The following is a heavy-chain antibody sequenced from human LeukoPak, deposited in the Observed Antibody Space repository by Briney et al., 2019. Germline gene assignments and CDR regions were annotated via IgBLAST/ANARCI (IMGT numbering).Heavy chain of an antibody. D-gene: IGHD6-13*01. CDR2: INHSGST. Sequence: PSETLSLTCAVYGGSFSGHYWSWIRQPPGKGLEWIGEINHSGSTNYNPSLKSRVTISVDTSKNQFSLKLSSVTAADTAVYYCASRSSWYVQDYWGQGTLVTVSS. CDR3: ASRSSWYVQDY. CDR1: GGSFSGHY. J-gene: IGHJ4*02. V-gene: IGHV4-34*01.